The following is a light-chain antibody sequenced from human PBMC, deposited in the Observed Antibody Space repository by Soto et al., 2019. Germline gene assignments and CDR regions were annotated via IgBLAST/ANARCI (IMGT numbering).Light chain of an antibody. Sequence: DIQLTQSPSSLSASVGDRVTITCLASQSISGYLNWYQQKPGKAPNLLIYAASSLQSGVPSRFSGSGSGTDFTLTINSLHPEDFATYYCQQSYSTPITFGQGTRLEI. CDR1: QSISGY. CDR3: QQSYSTPIT. CDR2: AAS. V-gene: IGKV1-39*01. J-gene: IGKJ5*01.